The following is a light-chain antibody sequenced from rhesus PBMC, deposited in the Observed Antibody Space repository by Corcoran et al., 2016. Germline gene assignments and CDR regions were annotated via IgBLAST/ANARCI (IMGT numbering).Light chain of an antibody. CDR2: KAS. J-gene: IGKJ3*01. Sequence: DIQMTQSPSSLSASVGDRVTITCRASENVNNYLNWYQQKPGKAPKLLIYKASPLQSGVPSRFSGSGSGTDYTFTISSLKPEDVATYYCQHGYGTPFTFGPGTKLDIK. V-gene: IGKV1-74*01. CDR3: QHGYGTPFT. CDR1: ENVNNY.